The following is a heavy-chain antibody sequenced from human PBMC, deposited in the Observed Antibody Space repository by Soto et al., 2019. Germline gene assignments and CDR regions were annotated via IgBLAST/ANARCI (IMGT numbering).Heavy chain of an antibody. V-gene: IGHV1-18*01. J-gene: IGHJ5*02. CDR1: GDTFTNFG. CDR3: ARVLRGVVNWFDP. CDR2: IATYNTNR. D-gene: IGHD3-10*01. Sequence: HLVQSGPEVKKPGASVTVSCKTSGDTFTNFGLSWVRQAPGQGLEWMGWIATYNTNRNYAQKLQGRLTLTTDTSTSTAYMELKRLGYDDTAVYYCARVLRGVVNWFDPWGQGTLVTVSS.